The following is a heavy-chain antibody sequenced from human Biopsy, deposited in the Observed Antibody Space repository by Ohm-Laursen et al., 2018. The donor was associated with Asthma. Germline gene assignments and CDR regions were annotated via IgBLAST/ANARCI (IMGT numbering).Heavy chain of an antibody. V-gene: IGHV3-30*18. CDR1: GFTFSSYG. CDR3: AKRRGYSGHDNDY. CDR2: ISYDGNHK. D-gene: IGHD5-12*01. J-gene: IGHJ4*02. Sequence: SLILSCAASGFTFSSYGMYWVRQAPCNGLEWVAVISYDGNHKFYEDSVKGRFTISRDNSKNTLYLQMNSLRTEDTAVYYCAKRRGYSGHDNDYWGQGTLVIVSS.